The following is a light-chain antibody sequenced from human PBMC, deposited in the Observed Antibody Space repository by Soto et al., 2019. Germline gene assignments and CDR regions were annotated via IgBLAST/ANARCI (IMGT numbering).Light chain of an antibody. CDR2: DVS. V-gene: IGLV2-14*01. CDR1: SSDVGAFSY. Sequence: QSALTQPASVSGSPGQSITISCTGTSSDVGAFSYVSWYQHHPGKAPKLMIYDVSNRPSGVSNRFSGSKSGNTASLTISGLQAEDEADSFCSSYTSSTTLYVFGTGTKLTVL. J-gene: IGLJ1*01. CDR3: SSYTSSTTLYV.